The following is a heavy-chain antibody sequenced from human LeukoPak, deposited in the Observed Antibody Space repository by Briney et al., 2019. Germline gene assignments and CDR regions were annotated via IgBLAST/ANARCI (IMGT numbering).Heavy chain of an antibody. Sequence: PSETLSLTCAVYGGSFRGYYGSWIRQPPGKGLDWIGEINHSGSTNYNPSLKSRVTISVDTSKNQFSLKLSSVTAADTAVYYCARASRGYSYTPNWFDPWGQGTLVTVSS. V-gene: IGHV4-34*01. J-gene: IGHJ5*02. D-gene: IGHD5-18*01. CDR3: ARASRGYSYTPNWFDP. CDR2: INHSGST. CDR1: GGSFRGYY.